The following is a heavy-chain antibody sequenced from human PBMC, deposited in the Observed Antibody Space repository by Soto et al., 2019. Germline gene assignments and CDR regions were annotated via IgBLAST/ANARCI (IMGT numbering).Heavy chain of an antibody. CDR3: ARVGDSSGYRAPFVDY. Sequence: QVQLQESGPGLVKPSQTLSLTCTVSGGSISSGDYYWSWIRQPPGKGLEWIGYIYYSGSTYYNPSLKSRVTISVDTSKNQFSLKLSSVTAADTAVYYCARVGDSSGYRAPFVDYWGQGTLVTVSS. J-gene: IGHJ4*02. V-gene: IGHV4-30-4*01. CDR1: GGSISSGDYY. CDR2: IYYSGST. D-gene: IGHD3-22*01.